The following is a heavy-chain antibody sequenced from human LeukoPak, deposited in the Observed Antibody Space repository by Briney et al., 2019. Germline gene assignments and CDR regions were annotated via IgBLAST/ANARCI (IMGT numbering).Heavy chain of an antibody. D-gene: IGHD6-13*01. J-gene: IGHJ4*02. CDR2: ISGSVGST. CDR3: AKAIRGGVAAGTFDY. Sequence: GGSLRLSCAASGFTFTRHSMNWVRQAPGKGLEWVSGISGSVGSTFYADSVRGRFTISRDNSKNTLYLQMNSLRAEDTAVYYCAKAIRGGVAAGTFDYWGQGTLVTVSS. V-gene: IGHV3-23*01. CDR1: GFTFTRHS.